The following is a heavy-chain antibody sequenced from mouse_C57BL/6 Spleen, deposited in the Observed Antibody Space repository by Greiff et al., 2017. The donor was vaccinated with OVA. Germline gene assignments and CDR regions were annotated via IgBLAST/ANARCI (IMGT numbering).Heavy chain of an antibody. D-gene: IGHD2-3*01. CDR2: INPNNGGT. J-gene: IGHJ3*01. CDR3: ARGADGYYEGWFAY. CDR1: GYTFTDYY. V-gene: IGHV1-26*01. Sequence: VQLQQSGPELVKPGASVKISCKASGYTFTDYYMNWVKQSHGKSLEWIGDINPNNGGTSYNQKFKGKATLTVDKSSSTAYMELRSLTSEDSAVYYCARGADGYYEGWFAYWGQGTLVTVSA.